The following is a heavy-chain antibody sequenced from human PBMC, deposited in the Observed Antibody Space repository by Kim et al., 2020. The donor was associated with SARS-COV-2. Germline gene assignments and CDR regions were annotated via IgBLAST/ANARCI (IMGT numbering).Heavy chain of an antibody. J-gene: IGHJ5*02. CDR3: ARHSLRFLEWANWFDP. Sequence: SETLSLTCTVSGGSISSSSYYWGWIRQPPGKGLEGIGSIYYSGSTYYNPSLKSRVTIAVYTSKNQFSLKLSSVTAADTAVYYCARHSLRFLEWANWFDPWGQGTLVTVSS. CDR2: IYYSGST. D-gene: IGHD3-3*01. CDR1: GGSISSSSYY. V-gene: IGHV4-39*01.